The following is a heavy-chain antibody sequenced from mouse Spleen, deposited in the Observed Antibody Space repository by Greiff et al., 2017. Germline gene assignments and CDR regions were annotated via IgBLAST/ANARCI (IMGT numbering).Heavy chain of an antibody. J-gene: IGHJ3*01. CDR2: INPNNGGT. CDR1: GYTFTDYY. V-gene: IGHV1-26*01. CDR3: ARTLRWFAY. D-gene: IGHD1-1*01. Sequence: EVQLQQSGPELVKPGASVKISCKASGYTFTDYYMNWVKQSHGKSLEWIGDINPNNGGTSYNQKFKGKATLTVDKSSSTAYMELRSLTSEDSAVYYCARTLRWFAYWGQGTLVTVSA.